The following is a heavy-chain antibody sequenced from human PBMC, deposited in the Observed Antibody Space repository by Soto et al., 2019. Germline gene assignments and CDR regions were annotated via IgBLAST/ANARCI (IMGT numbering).Heavy chain of an antibody. Sequence: EVQLVESGGGLVQPGGSLRLSCAASGFTFSSYWMHWVRQAPGKGLVWVSRINPDGSTTSYADSVKGRFTISRDNAKNTLYLQMNSLRAEDTAVYYCARVGVGAYHFDYWGQGTRVTVSS. V-gene: IGHV3-74*01. CDR3: ARVGVGAYHFDY. CDR1: GFTFSSYW. CDR2: INPDGSTT. J-gene: IGHJ4*02. D-gene: IGHD1-26*01.